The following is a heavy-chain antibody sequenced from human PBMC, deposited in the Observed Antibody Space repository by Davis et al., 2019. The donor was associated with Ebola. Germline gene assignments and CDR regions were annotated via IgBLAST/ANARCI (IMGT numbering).Heavy chain of an antibody. J-gene: IGHJ3*02. D-gene: IGHD3-3*01. CDR2: IDPSDSYT. Sequence: GESLKISCKGSGYSFTSYWISWVRQMPGKGLEWMGRIDPSDSYTNYSPSFQGHVTISADKSISTAYLQWSSLKASDTAMYYCARQGVTIFGAGIAFDIWGQGTMVTVSS. V-gene: IGHV5-10-1*01. CDR1: GYSFTSYW. CDR3: ARQGVTIFGAGIAFDI.